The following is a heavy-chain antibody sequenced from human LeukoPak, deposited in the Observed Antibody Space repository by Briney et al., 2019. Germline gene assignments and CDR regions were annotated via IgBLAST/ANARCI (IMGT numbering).Heavy chain of an antibody. D-gene: IGHD3-16*01. CDR3: ARRSEFGVLYYMDV. CDR1: RFTFSTYS. Sequence: GGSLRLSCAASRFTFSTYSMNWVRQAPGKGLEWVSYISGSSGTIYYADSVKGRFTISRDNAQNSLYLQMNSLRAEDTAVYYCARRSEFGVLYYMDVWGKGTTVTVSS. V-gene: IGHV3-48*01. J-gene: IGHJ6*03. CDR2: ISGSSGTI.